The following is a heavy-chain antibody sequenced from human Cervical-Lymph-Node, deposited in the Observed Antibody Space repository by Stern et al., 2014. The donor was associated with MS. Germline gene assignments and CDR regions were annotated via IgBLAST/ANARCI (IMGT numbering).Heavy chain of an antibody. CDR2: ISASGGST. CDR1: GFTFSSHA. Sequence: EVQLVESGGGLVQPGGSLRLTCAASGFTFSSHAMSWVRQAPGKGLEWVSVISASGGSTNYADSVKGRFTICRDNSKNTLYLQMNSLRAEDTAVYYCAKDEAALTAAAGNFDYWGQGTLVTVSS. J-gene: IGHJ4*02. V-gene: IGHV3-23*04. CDR3: AKDEAALTAAAGNFDY. D-gene: IGHD6-13*01.